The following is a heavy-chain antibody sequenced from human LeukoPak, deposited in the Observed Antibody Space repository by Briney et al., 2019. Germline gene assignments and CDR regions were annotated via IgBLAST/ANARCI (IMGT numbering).Heavy chain of an antibody. V-gene: IGHV3-23*01. CDR1: GFTFSSYA. D-gene: IGHD3-22*01. CDR2: ISGSGGST. J-gene: IGHJ4*02. Sequence: GGSLRLSCAASGFTFSSYAMSWVRQAPGKGLEWVSAISGSGGSTYYADSVKGRFTISRDNSKNTLYLQMNSLRDEDTAVYYCAKDQERYYDSSGYYPFDYWGQGTLVTVSS. CDR3: AKDQERYYDSSGYYPFDY.